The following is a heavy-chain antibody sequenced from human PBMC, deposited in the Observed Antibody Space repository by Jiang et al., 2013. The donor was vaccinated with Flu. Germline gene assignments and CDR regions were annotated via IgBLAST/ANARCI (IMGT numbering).Heavy chain of an antibody. CDR3: ARIMTYYDILTGYHRNKYYFDY. Sequence: RQMPGKGLEWMGIIYPGDSDTRYSPSFQGQVTISADKSISTAYLQWSSLKASDTAMYYCARIMTYYDILTGYHRNKYYFDYWGQGTLVTVSS. J-gene: IGHJ4*02. CDR2: IYPGDSDT. V-gene: IGHV5-51*01. D-gene: IGHD3-9*01.